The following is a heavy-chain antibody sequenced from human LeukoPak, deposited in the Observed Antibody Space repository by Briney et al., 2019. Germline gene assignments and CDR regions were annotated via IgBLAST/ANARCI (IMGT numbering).Heavy chain of an antibody. CDR2: ISSSSIYI. Sequence: GGSLRLSCAASGFTFSDYSMNWVRQAPGKGLEWVSSISSSSIYIYYSDSMKGRFTISRDNAKNSLYLQMNSPRAEDTAVYYCARDHYYDSSGYTPAGDAFDIWGQGTMVTVSS. V-gene: IGHV3-21*06. CDR3: ARDHYYDSSGYTPAGDAFDI. D-gene: IGHD3-22*01. CDR1: GFTFSDYS. J-gene: IGHJ3*02.